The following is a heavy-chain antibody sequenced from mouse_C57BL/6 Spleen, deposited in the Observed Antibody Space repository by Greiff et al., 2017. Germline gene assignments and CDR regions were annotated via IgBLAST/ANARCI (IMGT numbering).Heavy chain of an antibody. J-gene: IGHJ2*01. D-gene: IGHD2-3*01. Sequence: EVKLVESGGGLVQPGGSLSLSCAASGFTFTDYYMSWVRQPPGKALEWLGVISNKANGYTTEYSASVKGRFTISRDNSQSNLYLQKNALRAEDSATYYCARYIDDYFDYWGQGTTLTVSS. CDR3: ARYIDDYFDY. CDR1: GFTFTDYY. CDR2: ISNKANGYTT. V-gene: IGHV7-3*01.